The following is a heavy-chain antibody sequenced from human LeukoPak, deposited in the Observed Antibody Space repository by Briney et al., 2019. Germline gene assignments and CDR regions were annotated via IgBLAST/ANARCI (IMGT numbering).Heavy chain of an antibody. V-gene: IGHV1-69*08. CDR3: ATTNDGGGYQWGDFFDF. CDR1: GYTFTAYY. Sequence: SVKVSCKASGYTFTAYYVHWVRQAPGQGLEWMGRIIPNLGTTNRAQNFQDRVTLTADKSTNTAYMELTSLTSDDTAVYYCATTNDGGGYQWGDFFDFWGQGTLVTVSS. J-gene: IGHJ4*02. D-gene: IGHD3-22*01. CDR2: IIPNLGTT.